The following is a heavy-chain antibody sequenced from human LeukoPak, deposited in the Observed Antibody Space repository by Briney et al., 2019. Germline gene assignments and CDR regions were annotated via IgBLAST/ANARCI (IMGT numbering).Heavy chain of an antibody. CDR1: GFTFTSSA. Sequence: SVKVSCKASGFTFTSSAMQWVRQARGQRLEWIGWIVVGSGNTNYAQKFQGRVTITRDMSTSTAYMELSSLRSEDTAVYYCAAGSSTRIYYYYYYGMDAWGQGTTVTVSS. J-gene: IGHJ6*02. CDR3: AAGSSTRIYYYYYYGMDA. V-gene: IGHV1-58*02. D-gene: IGHD2-15*01. CDR2: IVVGSGNT.